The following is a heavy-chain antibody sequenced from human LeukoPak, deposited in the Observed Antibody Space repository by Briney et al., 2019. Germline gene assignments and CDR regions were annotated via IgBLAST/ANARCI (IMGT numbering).Heavy chain of an antibody. CDR2: ISSSTSYI. CDR1: GFTFRSYE. V-gene: IGHV3-21*01. J-gene: IGHJ4*02. D-gene: IGHD2-15*01. CDR3: ARDSDVHCSGGSCTNFDY. Sequence: GGSLRLSCVASGFTFRSYEMNWVRQAPGKGLEWVSSISSSTSYIYYADSVKGRFTISRDNARKSLYLQMNSLRAEDTAIYYCARDSDVHCSGGSCTNFDYWGQGTRVTVSS.